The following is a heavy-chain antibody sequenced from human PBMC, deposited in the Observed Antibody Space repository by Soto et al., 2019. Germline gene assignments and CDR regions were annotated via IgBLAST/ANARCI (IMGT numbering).Heavy chain of an antibody. D-gene: IGHD6-6*01. Sequence: EVQLLESGGGLVQPGGSLRLSCAASGFTFSSYAMRWVRQAPGKGLEWVSAISGSGGSTYYADSVKGRFTISRDNSKNTRYLQMNILRAEDTAVYYCAKDSQIAARDYYYYGMDVWGQGTTVTVSS. V-gene: IGHV3-23*01. CDR2: ISGSGGST. CDR3: AKDSQIAARDYYYYGMDV. J-gene: IGHJ6*02. CDR1: GFTFSSYA.